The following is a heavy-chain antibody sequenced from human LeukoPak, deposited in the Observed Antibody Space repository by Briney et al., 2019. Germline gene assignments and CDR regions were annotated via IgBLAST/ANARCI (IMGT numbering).Heavy chain of an antibody. J-gene: IGHJ3*02. CDR2: IYPGDSDT. CDR1: GYSFTNYW. CDR3: ARQGRQWLLRGAFDI. V-gene: IGHV5-51*01. Sequence: GESLKISCQGSGYSFTNYWIGWVRQMPGKGLEWMGIIYPGDSDTRYSPSFQGQVTISADKSISTAYLQWSSLKASDTAIYYCARQGRQWLLRGAFDIWGQGTMVTVSS. D-gene: IGHD6-19*01.